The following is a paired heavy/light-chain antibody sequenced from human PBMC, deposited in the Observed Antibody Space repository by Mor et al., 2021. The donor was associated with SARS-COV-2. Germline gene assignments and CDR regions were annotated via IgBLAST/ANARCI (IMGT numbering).Heavy chain of an antibody. CDR3: ALGGNFYPN. Sequence: EVQLVESGGGLVQPGGSLRLSCATSGFTFSSDWMNWVRQAPGEGLVWVSRINPDGSGTDYADSVKGRFTISRDNARNTLYLQMYSLTSEDTAVYYCALGGNFYPNWGQGTLVTVSS. J-gene: IGHJ4*02. D-gene: IGHD3-10*01. V-gene: IGHV3-74*01. CDR2: INPDGSGT. CDR1: GFTFSSDW.
Light chain of an antibody. V-gene: IGKV2D-29*02. CDR3: MQTIELPLT. CDR1: QSLLHRDGRTN. CDR2: EGS. J-gene: IGKJ4*01. Sequence: IVLTQTPLSLPGTPGQPASISCKSSQSLLHRDGRTNLHWYLQKPGQSPQLLIYEGSNRFSGVPDRFSVSGSGTDFTLKISRVEAEDVGIYYCMQTIELPLTFGGGTKVEIK.